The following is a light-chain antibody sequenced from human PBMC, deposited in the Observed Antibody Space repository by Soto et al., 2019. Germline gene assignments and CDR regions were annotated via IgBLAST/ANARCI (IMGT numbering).Light chain of an antibody. CDR1: QSVSSN. V-gene: IGKV3-20*01. Sequence: IVMMQSPATLSVSPGERATLSCRASQSVSSNLAWYQQKPGQAPRLLIYGASTRATGIPDRFSGSGSGTDFTLTISRLEPEDFAVYYCQQSGSSPLTFGGGTKVDIK. CDR2: GAS. CDR3: QQSGSSPLT. J-gene: IGKJ4*01.